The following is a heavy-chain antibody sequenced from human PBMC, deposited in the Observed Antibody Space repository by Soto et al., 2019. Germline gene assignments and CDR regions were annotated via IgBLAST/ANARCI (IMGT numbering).Heavy chain of an antibody. D-gene: IGHD3-10*01. CDR2: INHSGST. V-gene: IGHV4-34*01. CDR1: GGSFSGYY. Sequence: PSETLSLTCAVYGGSFSGYYWSWIRQPPGKGLEWIGEINHSGSTNYNPSLKSRVTISVDTSKNQFSLKLSSVTAADTAVYYCARGLQPEPYYGSGLNWFDPWGQGTLVTVSS. J-gene: IGHJ5*02. CDR3: ARGLQPEPYYGSGLNWFDP.